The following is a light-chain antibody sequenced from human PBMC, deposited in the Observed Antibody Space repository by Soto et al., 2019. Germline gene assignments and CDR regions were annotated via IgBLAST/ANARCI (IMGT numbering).Light chain of an antibody. CDR2: GVS. V-gene: IGKV3-20*01. CDR1: QSISANY. J-gene: IGKJ1*01. Sequence: EIVLTQSPGTVSLSPGDRATLTCRASQSISANYLAWYQQKPGQAPRLLIYGVSIRATGIPDRFAGSGSGPDFTLTISRLEPEHFAVYYCHQYGVLPKTFGQGTTVEIK. CDR3: HQYGVLPKT.